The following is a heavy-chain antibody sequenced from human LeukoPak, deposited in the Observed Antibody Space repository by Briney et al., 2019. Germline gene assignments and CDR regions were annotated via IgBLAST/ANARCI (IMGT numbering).Heavy chain of an antibody. Sequence: GGSLRLSCAASGFTFSSYAMHWVRPAPGKGLEWVAVISYDGSNKYYADSVEGRFTISRDNSKNTLFLQMNSLRAEDTAIYYCAKAAPVYDYVSDYWGQGTLVTVSS. CDR2: ISYDGSNK. D-gene: IGHD3-16*01. V-gene: IGHV3-30-3*01. CDR1: GFTFSSYA. J-gene: IGHJ4*02. CDR3: AKAAPVYDYVSDY.